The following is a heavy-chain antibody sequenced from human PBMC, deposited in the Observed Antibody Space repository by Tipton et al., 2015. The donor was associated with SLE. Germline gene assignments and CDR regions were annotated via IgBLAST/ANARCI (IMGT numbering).Heavy chain of an antibody. Sequence: SLRLSCAASGFTFSSYSMNWVRQAPGKGLDWVASISSSSSYIYYADSVKGRFTISRDNAKNSLSLQMNSLRAEDTAVYYCVREGSAWTTWGQGTLVTVSS. CDR2: ISSSSSYI. J-gene: IGHJ4*02. V-gene: IGHV3-21*01. CDR3: VREGSAWTT. D-gene: IGHD1-1*01. CDR1: GFTFSSYS.